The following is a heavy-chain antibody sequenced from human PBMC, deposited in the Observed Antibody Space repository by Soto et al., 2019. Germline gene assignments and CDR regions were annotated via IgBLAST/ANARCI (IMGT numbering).Heavy chain of an antibody. Sequence: PSETLSLTCAVYGGSFSGYYWSWIRQPPGKGLEWIGEINHSGSTNYNPSLKSRVTISVDTSKNQFSLKLSSVTAADTAVYYCARGLFEEGQLVRQFDYWGQGTLVTVSS. J-gene: IGHJ4*02. D-gene: IGHD6-6*01. CDR2: INHSGST. CDR3: ARGLFEEGQLVRQFDY. V-gene: IGHV4-34*01. CDR1: GGSFSGYY.